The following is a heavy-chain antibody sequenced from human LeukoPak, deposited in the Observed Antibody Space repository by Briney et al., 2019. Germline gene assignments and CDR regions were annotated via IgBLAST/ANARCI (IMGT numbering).Heavy chain of an antibody. V-gene: IGHV3-30*18. Sequence: GGSLRLSCAASGFTFSSYGMHWVRQAPGKGPEWVAVISYDGSNKYYADSVKGRFTISRDNSKNTLYLQMNSLRAEDTAVYYCAKESVAVGDYWGQGTLVTVSS. CDR3: AKESVAVGDY. D-gene: IGHD6-19*01. J-gene: IGHJ4*02. CDR1: GFTFSSYG. CDR2: ISYDGSNK.